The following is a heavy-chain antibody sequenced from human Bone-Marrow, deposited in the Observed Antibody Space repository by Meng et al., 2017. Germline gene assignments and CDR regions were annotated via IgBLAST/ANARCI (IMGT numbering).Heavy chain of an antibody. CDR2: ISAYNGNT. J-gene: IGHJ4*02. D-gene: IGHD1-7*01. CDR1: GYTVTSYG. Sequence: QVQVVQSGGEVKKPGASVNVSCKASGYTVTSYGISWGRQAPGPGLEWMGWISAYNGNTNYAHKLQGRVTMTTDTSTSTDYMVLRSLRSDDTAVYYCARVGGDLELIDYWGQGTLVTVSS. CDR3: ARVGGDLELIDY. V-gene: IGHV1-18*01.